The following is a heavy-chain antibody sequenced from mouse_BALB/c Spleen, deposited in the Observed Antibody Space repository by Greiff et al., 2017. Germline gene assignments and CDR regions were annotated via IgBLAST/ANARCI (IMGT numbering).Heavy chain of an antibody. J-gene: IGHJ2*01. CDR2: INPSNGGT. D-gene: IGHD3-3*01. V-gene: IGHV1S81*02. Sequence: QVQLQQPGAELVKPGASVKLSCKASGYTFTSYYMYWVKQRPGQGLEWIGGINPSNGGTNFNEKFKSKATLTVDKSSSTAYMQLSSLTSEDSAVYSCTRWGWGFDYWGQGTTLTVSS. CDR1: GYTFTSYY. CDR3: TRWGWGFDY.